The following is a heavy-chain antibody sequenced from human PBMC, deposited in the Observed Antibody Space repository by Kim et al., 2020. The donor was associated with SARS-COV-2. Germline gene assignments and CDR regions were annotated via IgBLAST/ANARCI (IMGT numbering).Heavy chain of an antibody. CDR2: IKSKTDGGTT. Sequence: GGSLRLSCAASGFTFSNAWMCWVRQAPGKGLEWVGRIKSKTDGGTTDYAAPVKGRFTISRDDSKNTLYLQMNSLKTEDTAVYYWTTGPPRKLRDYWGQGTLVTVSS. V-gene: IGHV3-15*01. CDR3: TTGPPRKLRDY. D-gene: IGHD1-26*01. CDR1: GFTFSNAW. J-gene: IGHJ4*02.